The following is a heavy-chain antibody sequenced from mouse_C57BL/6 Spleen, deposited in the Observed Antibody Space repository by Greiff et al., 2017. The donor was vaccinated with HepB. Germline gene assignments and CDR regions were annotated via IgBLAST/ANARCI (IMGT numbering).Heavy chain of an antibody. CDR1: GYTFTDYY. CDR2: INPNNGGT. D-gene: IGHD2-13*01. V-gene: IGHV1-26*01. J-gene: IGHJ4*01. Sequence: VQLQQSGPELVKPGASVKISCKASGYTFTDYYMNWVKQSHGKSLEWIGDINPNNGGTSYNQKFKGKATLTVDKSSSTAYMELRSLTSEDSAVYYCARTLAASPPPRRDMGYYAMDYWGQGTSVTVSS. CDR3: ARTLAASPPPRRDMGYYAMDY.